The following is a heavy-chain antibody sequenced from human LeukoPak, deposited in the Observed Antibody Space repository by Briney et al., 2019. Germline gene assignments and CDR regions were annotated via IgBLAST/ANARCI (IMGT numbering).Heavy chain of an antibody. CDR2: INHSGST. Sequence: SETLSLTCAVYGGSFSGYYWSWIRQPPGKGLEWIGEINHSGSTNYNPSLKSRVTISVDTSKNQFSLKLSSVTAADTAVYYCASEGYCSGGNCYSAYWGQGTLVTVSS. CDR1: GGSFSGYY. D-gene: IGHD2-15*01. CDR3: ASEGYCSGGNCYSAY. J-gene: IGHJ4*02. V-gene: IGHV4-34*01.